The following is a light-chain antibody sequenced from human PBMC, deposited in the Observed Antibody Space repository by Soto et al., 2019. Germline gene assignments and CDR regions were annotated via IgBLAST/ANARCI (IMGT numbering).Light chain of an antibody. V-gene: IGKV1-39*01. J-gene: IGKJ4*01. CDR1: QSIITY. CDR2: AAS. Sequence: DIQVTQSPSSLSASVGDTVTITCRASQSIITYLNWYQQKPGKAPKLLIYAASTLRGGVPSRFSGRGSGTDFTLTISSLQPEDFATYYCQQGYNRQSDRASQVNFGGGTKVEI. CDR3: QQGYNRQSDRASQVN.